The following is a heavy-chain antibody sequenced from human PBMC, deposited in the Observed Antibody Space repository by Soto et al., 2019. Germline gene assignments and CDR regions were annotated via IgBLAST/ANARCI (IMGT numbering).Heavy chain of an antibody. CDR2: IITLFGTA. D-gene: IGHD4-17*01. Sequence: VQLMQSGAEVKQPGSSVKVSCKASGGTFSSHSINWLRQSPGQGLEWMGGIITLFGTANYSQNFQGRVTITADKSTSTAYMELTSLRSDDTAVYYCAREVGYGDFSAALLDWGQGTLVTVSS. J-gene: IGHJ4*02. CDR3: AREVGYGDFSAALLD. V-gene: IGHV1-69*06. CDR1: GGTFSSHS.